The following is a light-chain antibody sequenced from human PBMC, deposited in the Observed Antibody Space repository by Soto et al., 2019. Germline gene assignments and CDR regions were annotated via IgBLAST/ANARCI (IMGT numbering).Light chain of an antibody. CDR2: DAS. CDR3: HQYKSYSPYT. V-gene: IGKV1-5*01. Sequence: EIRMTQSPPTLSASIGERVIITCRASQTISSSLAWYQQKPGQAPKLLIYDASSLESGVPSRFSGSGSGTEFTLTISSLQPDDFATYYCHQYKSYSPYTFGQGTKLEIK. J-gene: IGKJ2*01. CDR1: QTISSS.